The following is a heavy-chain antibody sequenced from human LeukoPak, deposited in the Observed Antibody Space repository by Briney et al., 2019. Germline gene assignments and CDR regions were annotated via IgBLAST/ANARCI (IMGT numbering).Heavy chain of an antibody. V-gene: IGHV3-43*02. CDR3: AKDIGIAAAGFPYGMDV. CDR1: GFTFDDYA. Sequence: GSLILSCAASGFTFDDYAMHWVRPAPGKGLEWVSLISGDGGSTYYADSVKGRFTISRDNSKNSLYLQMNSLRTEDTALYYCAKDIGIAAAGFPYGMDVWGQGTTVTVSS. D-gene: IGHD6-13*01. J-gene: IGHJ6*02. CDR2: ISGDGGST.